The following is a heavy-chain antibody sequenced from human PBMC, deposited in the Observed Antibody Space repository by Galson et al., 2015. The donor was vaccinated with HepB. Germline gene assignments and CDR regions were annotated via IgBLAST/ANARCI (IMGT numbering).Heavy chain of an antibody. CDR1: GFIVSSHY. J-gene: IGHJ6*02. CDR2: IFGGDNT. CDR3: ARGLGTRYSNSWYFFDAMDV. Sequence: SLRLSCAASGFIVSSHYMTWVRQAPGRELEWVSVIFGGDNTYYADSVKGRCTISRDNSKNTVYLQMDSLRVEDTALYYCARGLGTRYSNSWYFFDAMDVWGQGTTVIVSS. D-gene: IGHD2/OR15-2a*01. V-gene: IGHV3-66*01.